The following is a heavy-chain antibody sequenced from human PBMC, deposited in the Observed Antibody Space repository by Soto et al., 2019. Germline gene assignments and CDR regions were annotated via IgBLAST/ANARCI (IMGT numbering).Heavy chain of an antibody. CDR2: IYHSGST. Sequence: QVQLQESGPGLVKPSGTLSLTCAVSSGSISSSNWWSWVRQPPGKGLEWIGEIYHSGSTNYNPSLNRRVNIPVHKYKNQFYLKLRSVSAAYTAVYYGARVCSAAIVVVPAAMPRSYDAFDIWGKGTMVTVSS. D-gene: IGHD2-2*01. V-gene: IGHV4-4*02. CDR3: ARVCSAAIVVVPAAMPRSYDAFDI. CDR1: SGSISSSNW. J-gene: IGHJ3*02.